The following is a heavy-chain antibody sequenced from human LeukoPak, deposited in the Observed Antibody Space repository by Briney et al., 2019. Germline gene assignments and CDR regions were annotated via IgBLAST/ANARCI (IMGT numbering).Heavy chain of an antibody. D-gene: IGHD6-13*01. CDR3: ATPPLLYSSSKLVDAGRRVRDY. Sequence: ASVKVSCKASGYTFTSYYMHWVRQAPGQGLEWMGWINPNSGGTNYAQKFQGRVTMTRDTSISTAYMELSRLRSYDTAVYYCATPPLLYSSSKLVDAGRRVRDYWGQGTLVTVSS. J-gene: IGHJ4*02. CDR1: GYTFTSYY. V-gene: IGHV1-2*02. CDR2: INPNSGGT.